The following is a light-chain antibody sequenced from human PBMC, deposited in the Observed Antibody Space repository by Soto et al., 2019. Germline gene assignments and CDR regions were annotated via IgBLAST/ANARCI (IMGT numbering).Light chain of an antibody. V-gene: IGKV1-27*01. CDR1: QGISEY. CDR2: GAS. Sequence: DIQMAQSPSSLSASIGDRVTITCRASQGISEYLAWYQQRPGNAPNLLIYGASILQSGVPSRFSGSGSGTHFTLTISSLQPEDVATYYCHSYNCIPRTFGQGTTVEIK. CDR3: HSYNCIPRT. J-gene: IGKJ1*01.